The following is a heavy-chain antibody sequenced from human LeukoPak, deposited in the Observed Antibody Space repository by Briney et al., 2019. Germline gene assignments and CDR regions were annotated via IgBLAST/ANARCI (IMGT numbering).Heavy chain of an antibody. CDR2: ISQLGDYI. J-gene: IGHJ4*02. D-gene: IGHD7-27*01. Sequence: GGSLRLSCSVSGFTFINYAMNWVRQAPGKGLDWVSAISQLGDYIYYAESVKGRFTISRDNSKNKVYLQMNSLRVEDTAIYYCAQDLAWGAFDYWGQGTLVTVSS. CDR1: GFTFINYA. V-gene: IGHV3-23*01. CDR3: AQDLAWGAFDY.